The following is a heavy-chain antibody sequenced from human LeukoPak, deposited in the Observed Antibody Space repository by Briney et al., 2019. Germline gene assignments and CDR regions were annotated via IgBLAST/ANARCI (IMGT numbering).Heavy chain of an antibody. CDR2: IHHDGRI. Sequence: SETLSLTCDVSGGSIDSTNWWNWVRQPPGKGLEWIGEIHHDGRINYNPSLKNRVTLSVDKSENQFSLRLNSVTAADTAMYYCARSHDHLWGNYPDYWGQGTLVTVSS. D-gene: IGHD3-16*02. CDR3: ARSHDHLWGNYPDY. J-gene: IGHJ4*02. CDR1: GGSIDSTNW. V-gene: IGHV4/OR15-8*01.